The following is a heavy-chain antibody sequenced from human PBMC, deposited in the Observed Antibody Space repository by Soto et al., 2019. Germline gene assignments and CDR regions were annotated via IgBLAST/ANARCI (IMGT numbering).Heavy chain of an antibody. CDR3: ARDRWGGNYYYGMDV. CDR2: ISAYNGNT. V-gene: IGHV1-18*01. Sequence: QVQLVQSGAEVKKPGASVKVSCKASGYTFTSYGISWVRQAPGQGLDGMGWISAYNGNTNYAQKLQGRVTMTTDTSTSTAYMELRSLRSADTAVYYCARDRWGGNYYYGMDVWGQGTTVTVSS. J-gene: IGHJ6*02. CDR1: GYTFTSYG. D-gene: IGHD1-26*01.